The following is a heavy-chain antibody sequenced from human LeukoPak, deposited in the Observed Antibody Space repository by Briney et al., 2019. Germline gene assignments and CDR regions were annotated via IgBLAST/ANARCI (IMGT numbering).Heavy chain of an antibody. CDR2: IAYDGSRA. CDR3: TRYTIASFAY. J-gene: IGHJ4*02. CDR1: GFTFGGYG. D-gene: IGHD2-2*02. Sequence: GGSLRLSCAGSGFTFGGYGMHWFRQTPGKGLEWVAVIAYDGSRAFYADSVKGRFTISRDNSKNTMSVQMDDLRAEDKAVYYCTRYTIASFAYGGEGTLATVPS. V-gene: IGHV3-33*01.